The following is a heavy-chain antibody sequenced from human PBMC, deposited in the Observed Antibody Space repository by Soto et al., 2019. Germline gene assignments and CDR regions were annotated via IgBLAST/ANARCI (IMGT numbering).Heavy chain of an antibody. V-gene: IGHV1-69*13. Sequence: GAAVKVSCKASGGTFSSYAISWVRQAPGQGLEWMGGIIPIFGTANYAQKFQGRVTITADESTSTAYMELSSLRSEDTAVYYCARVQYYYDSSGYYPYFDYWGQGTLVTVSS. CDR3: ARVQYYYDSSGYYPYFDY. CDR1: GGTFSSYA. CDR2: IIPIFGTA. D-gene: IGHD3-22*01. J-gene: IGHJ4*02.